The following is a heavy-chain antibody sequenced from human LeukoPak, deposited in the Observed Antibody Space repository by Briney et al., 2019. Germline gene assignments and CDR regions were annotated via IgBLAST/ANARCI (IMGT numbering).Heavy chain of an antibody. J-gene: IGHJ3*02. V-gene: IGHV4-34*01. Sequence: SETLSLTCAVYGGSFSGYYWSWIRQPPGRGLEWIGEINHSGSTNYNPSLKSRVTISVDTSKNQFSLKLSSVTAADTAVYYCAREGLAGAFDIWGQGTMVTVSS. CDR2: INHSGST. CDR1: GGSFSGYY. CDR3: AREGLAGAFDI. D-gene: IGHD3-22*01.